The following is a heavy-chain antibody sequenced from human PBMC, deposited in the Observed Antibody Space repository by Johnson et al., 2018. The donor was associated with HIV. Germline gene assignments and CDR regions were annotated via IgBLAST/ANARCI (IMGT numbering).Heavy chain of an antibody. V-gene: IGHV3-11*04. CDR3: ARDRITSLWLAPLDAFDI. CDR1: GFTFSDYY. D-gene: IGHD6-19*01. Sequence: QVQLVESGGGLVQPGGSLRLSCAASGFTFSDYYMSWIRQAPGKGLEWVSSISGIGSTIYYADSVKGRFTLSRDNGKNSLYLQMNSPRADDTAVYYCARDRITSLWLAPLDAFDIWGQGTMVTVSS. CDR2: ISGIGSTI. J-gene: IGHJ3*02.